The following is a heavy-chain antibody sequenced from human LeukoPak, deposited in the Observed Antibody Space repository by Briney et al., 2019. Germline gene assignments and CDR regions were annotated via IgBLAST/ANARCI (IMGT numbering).Heavy chain of an antibody. D-gene: IGHD2-15*01. CDR3: VRVRCRSESCYYLDY. CDR2: ISHFGIT. CDR1: DESFRGYY. J-gene: IGHJ4*02. V-gene: IGHV4-34*01. Sequence: SETLSLTCAVYDESFRGYYWSWIRQPPGKGLEWIGGISHFGITNYNPSLESRVTISLDTPRNQFSLNVTSVTATDTAVYYCVRVRCRSESCYYLDYWGQGTLVTVSA.